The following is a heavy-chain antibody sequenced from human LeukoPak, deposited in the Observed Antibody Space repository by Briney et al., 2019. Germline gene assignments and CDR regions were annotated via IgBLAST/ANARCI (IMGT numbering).Heavy chain of an antibody. Sequence: ASVKVSCKASGYSFTSYGISWVRQAPGQGLEWMGWISAYNGNTNYAQKLQGRVTMTTDTSTSTAYMELRSLRSDDTAVYYCARFDSSGYFYYFDYWGQGTLVTVSS. V-gene: IGHV1-18*01. J-gene: IGHJ4*02. CDR3: ARFDSSGYFYYFDY. CDR1: GYSFTSYG. CDR2: ISAYNGNT. D-gene: IGHD3-22*01.